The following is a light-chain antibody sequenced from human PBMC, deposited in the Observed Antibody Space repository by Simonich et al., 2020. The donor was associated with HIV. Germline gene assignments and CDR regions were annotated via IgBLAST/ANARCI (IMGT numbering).Light chain of an antibody. V-gene: IGKV4-1*01. J-gene: IGKJ1*01. CDR3: QQYYITPQT. Sequence: DIVMTQSPDSLAVSLGERATINCKSSQSVLYSSNTKNYLAWYQQKPGQPPKLLIYRASTREIGVPDRFSGSGSETDFTLTISSLQVEDVAVYYCQQYYITPQTFGQGTKVEIK. CDR1: QSVLYSSNTKNY. CDR2: RAS.